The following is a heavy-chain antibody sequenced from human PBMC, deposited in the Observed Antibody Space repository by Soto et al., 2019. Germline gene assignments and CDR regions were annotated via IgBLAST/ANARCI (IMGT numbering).Heavy chain of an antibody. Sequence: ASVKVSCKVSGYTLIEICMHWVRQAPGKGLEWMGWMNPNSGNTGYAQKFQGRVTMTRNTSISTAYMELSSLRSEDTAVYYCARVGAAAGTTYYYYGMDVWGQGTTVTVSS. V-gene: IGHV1-8*01. CDR2: MNPNSGNT. CDR3: ARVGAAAGTTYYYYGMDV. D-gene: IGHD6-13*01. CDR1: GYTLIEIC. J-gene: IGHJ6*02.